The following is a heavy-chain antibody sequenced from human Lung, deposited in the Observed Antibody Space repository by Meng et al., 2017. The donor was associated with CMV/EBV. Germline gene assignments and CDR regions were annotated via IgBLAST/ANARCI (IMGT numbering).Heavy chain of an antibody. CDR3: ARDLGYSSGWSGGGNWFDP. V-gene: IGHV1-2*06. D-gene: IGHD6-19*01. CDR1: FTGYY. J-gene: IGHJ5*02. Sequence: FTGYYMHWVRQAPGQGLEWMGRINPNSGGTNYAQEFQGRVTMTRDTSISTAYMELSRLRSDDTAVYYCARDLGYSSGWSGGGNWFDPWGQGTLVTVSS. CDR2: INPNSGGT.